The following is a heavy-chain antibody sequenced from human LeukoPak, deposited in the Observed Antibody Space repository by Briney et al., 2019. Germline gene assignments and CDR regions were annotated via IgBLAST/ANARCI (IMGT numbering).Heavy chain of an antibody. J-gene: IGHJ4*02. CDR3: ARPPRGYSYYYFDY. Sequence: SETLSLTCTVSGGSISSSSYYWGWIRQPPGKGLKWIGSIYYSGSTYYNPSLKSRVTISVDTSKNQFSLKLSSVTAADTAVYYCARPPRGYSYYYFDYWGQGTLVTVSS. CDR2: IYYSGST. D-gene: IGHD5-18*01. CDR1: GGSISSSSYY. V-gene: IGHV4-39*01.